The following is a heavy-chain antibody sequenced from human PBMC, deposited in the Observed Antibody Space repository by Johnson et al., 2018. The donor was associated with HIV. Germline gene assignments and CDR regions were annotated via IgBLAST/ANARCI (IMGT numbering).Heavy chain of an antibody. J-gene: IGHJ3*02. CDR2: INWNGGST. CDR1: GFTFDDYG. V-gene: IGHV3-20*04. Sequence: VQLVESGGGVVRPGGSLRLSCAASGFTFDDYGMSWVRQAPGKGLEWVSGINWNGGSTGYADSVKGRFTIARDNAKNSLYLQMSSLRAGDTAVYYCARDSDSLYAFDIWGQGTMVTVSS. D-gene: IGHD3-22*01. CDR3: ARDSDSLYAFDI.